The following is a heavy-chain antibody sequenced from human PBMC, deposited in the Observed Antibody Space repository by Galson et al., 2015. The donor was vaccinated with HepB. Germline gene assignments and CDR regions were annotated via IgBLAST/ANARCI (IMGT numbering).Heavy chain of an antibody. CDR1: GGSIRTGSYF. D-gene: IGHD6-19*01. Sequence: ETLSLTCTVSGGSIRTGSYFWGWIRQPPGKGLEWIGSIHYTGYTHYNPSLESRLTISVDSSKNQFSLRLSSVTAADTAVYYCARHGDNSGWYVAYWGRGTLVTVSS. CDR3: ARHGDNSGWYVAY. V-gene: IGHV4-39*01. J-gene: IGHJ4*02. CDR2: IHYTGYT.